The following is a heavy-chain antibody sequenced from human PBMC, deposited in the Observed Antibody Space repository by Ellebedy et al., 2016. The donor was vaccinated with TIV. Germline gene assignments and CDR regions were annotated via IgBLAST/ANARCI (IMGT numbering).Heavy chain of an antibody. Sequence: SETLSLTXTVSGGSITNYYWSWIRQPAGRGLEWIGRIYASGSTYYNPSLESRVTMSVDTSSNQFSLKLSSVTAADTAVYYCARDAYYYDTRGYYSSDFWGQGTLVTVSS. D-gene: IGHD3-22*01. CDR2: IYASGST. CDR1: GGSITNYY. CDR3: ARDAYYYDTRGYYSSDF. V-gene: IGHV4-4*07. J-gene: IGHJ4*02.